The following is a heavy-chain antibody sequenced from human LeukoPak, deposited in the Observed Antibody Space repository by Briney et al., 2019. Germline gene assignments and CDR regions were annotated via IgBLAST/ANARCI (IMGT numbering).Heavy chain of an antibody. D-gene: IGHD6-13*01. CDR3: ARDLGQLVDLINYGMDV. CDR1: GFTFSSYS. V-gene: IGHV3-21*01. J-gene: IGHJ6*02. CDR2: ISSSSSYI. Sequence: GGSLRLSCAASGFTFSSYSMNWVRQAPGKGLEWVSSISSSSSYIYYADSVKGRFTISRDNAKNSLYLQMNSLRAEDTAVYYCARDLGQLVDLINYGMDVWGQGTTVTVSS.